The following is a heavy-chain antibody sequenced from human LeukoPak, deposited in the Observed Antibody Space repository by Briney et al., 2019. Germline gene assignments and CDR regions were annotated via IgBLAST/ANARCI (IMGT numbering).Heavy chain of an antibody. D-gene: IGHD6-13*01. CDR3: ARDLGQLVDLINYGMDV. CDR1: GFTFSSYS. V-gene: IGHV3-21*01. J-gene: IGHJ6*02. CDR2: ISSSSSYI. Sequence: GGSLRLSCAASGFTFSSYSMNWVRQAPGKGLEWVSSISSSSSYIYYADSVKGRFTISRDNAKNSLYLQMNSLRAEDTAVYYCARDLGQLVDLINYGMDVWGQGTTVTVSS.